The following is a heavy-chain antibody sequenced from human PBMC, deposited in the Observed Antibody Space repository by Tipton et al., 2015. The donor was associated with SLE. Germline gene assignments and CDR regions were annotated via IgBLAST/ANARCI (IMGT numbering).Heavy chain of an antibody. V-gene: IGHV4-34*01. CDR1: GFTFSSYS. J-gene: IGHJ5*02. CDR3: ARGLIWFDP. Sequence: LRLSCAASGFTFSSYSMNWVRQAPGKGLEWIGEINHSESTNYNPSLKSRVTISVDTSKNQFSLKLNSVTAADTAVYYCARGLIWFDPWGQGTLVTVSS. CDR2: INHSEST.